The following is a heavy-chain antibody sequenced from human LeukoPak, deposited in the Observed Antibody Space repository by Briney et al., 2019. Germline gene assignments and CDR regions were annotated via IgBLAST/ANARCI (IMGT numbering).Heavy chain of an antibody. CDR2: IIPIFGTA. CDR3: ASTNYYDSSGYPYYFDY. CDR1: GGTFSSYA. D-gene: IGHD3-22*01. Sequence: ASVTVSCKASGGTFSSYAISWVRQAPGQGLEWMGGIIPIFGTANYAQTFQGRVTITTDESTSTAYMELSSLRSEDTAVYYCASTNYYDSSGYPYYFDYWGQGTLVTVSS. J-gene: IGHJ4*02. V-gene: IGHV1-69*05.